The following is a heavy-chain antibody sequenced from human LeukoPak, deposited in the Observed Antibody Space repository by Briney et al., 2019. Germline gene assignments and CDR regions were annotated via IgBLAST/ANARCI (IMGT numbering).Heavy chain of an antibody. J-gene: IGHJ4*02. CDR3: AKGRYSNVRLDY. CDR1: GFTFSSYG. Sequence: PGGSLRLSCAASGFTFSSYGMHWVRQAPGKGLEWVAFTRYDGSNKYYADSVEGRFTISRDNSKNTLYLQMNSLRAEDTAVYYCAKGRYSNVRLDYWGQGTLVTVSS. D-gene: IGHD4-11*01. CDR2: TRYDGSNK. V-gene: IGHV3-30*02.